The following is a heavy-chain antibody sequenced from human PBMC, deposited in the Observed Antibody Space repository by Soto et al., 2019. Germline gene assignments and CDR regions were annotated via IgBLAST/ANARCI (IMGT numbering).Heavy chain of an antibody. CDR3: AREGPRTYYYYGMDV. V-gene: IGHV1-18*01. J-gene: IGHJ6*02. CDR2: ISGYNGNT. CDR1: GYTFTMSG. Sequence: QVQLVQSGAEVKKPGASVKVSCKSSGYTFTMSGISWVRQAPGQGLEWMGWISGYNGNTNYEQKFQDRVTMTTDTSTNTAYMELRSLRSDDTAVYYCAREGPRTYYYYGMDVWGQGTTVTVSS.